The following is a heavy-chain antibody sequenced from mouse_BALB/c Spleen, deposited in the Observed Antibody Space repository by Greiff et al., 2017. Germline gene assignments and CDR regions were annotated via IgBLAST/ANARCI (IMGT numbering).Heavy chain of an antibody. CDR3: ARDRDYDAMDY. Sequence: DVHLVESGGGLVKPGGSLKLSCAASGFTFSSYAMSWVRQSPEKRLEWVAEISSGGSYTYYPDTVTGRFTISRDNAKNTLYLEMCSLRSEDTAMYYCARDRDYDAMDYWGQGTSVTVSS. V-gene: IGHV5-9-4*01. J-gene: IGHJ4*01. CDR1: GFTFSSYA. CDR2: ISSGGSYT.